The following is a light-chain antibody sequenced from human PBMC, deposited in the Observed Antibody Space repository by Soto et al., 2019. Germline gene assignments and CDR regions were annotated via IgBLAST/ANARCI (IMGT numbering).Light chain of an antibody. CDR2: DVS. Sequence: QSALTQPASVSGSPGQSITISCTGTSSDVGGYNYVSWYQQRPGKAPKLMIYDVSNRPSGVSNRFSGSKSGSTASLTISGLQAEDEADYYCNSYTSSSTLVFGGGTQLTVL. CDR3: NSYTSSSTLV. CDR1: SSDVGGYNY. J-gene: IGLJ2*01. V-gene: IGLV2-14*01.